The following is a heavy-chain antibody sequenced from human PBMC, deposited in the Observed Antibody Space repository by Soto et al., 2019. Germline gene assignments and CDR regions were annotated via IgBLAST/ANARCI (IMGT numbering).Heavy chain of an antibody. D-gene: IGHD2-8*02. CDR2: VHRSGST. CDR1: GGSINSNNW. CDR3: ASLGYCSGADCHGTR. V-gene: IGHV4-4*02. J-gene: IGHJ4*01. Sequence: PSETLSLTCAVSGGSINSNNWWSWDRQPPGQGLEWIGEVHRSGSTNYNPSVRARVTISVDKFKNQFSLKLTSVTAADTAVYFCASLGYCSGADCHGTRWGQGILVTVSS.